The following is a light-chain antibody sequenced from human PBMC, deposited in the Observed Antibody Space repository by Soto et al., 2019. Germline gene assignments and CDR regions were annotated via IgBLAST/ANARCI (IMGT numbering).Light chain of an antibody. CDR2: GAS. J-gene: IGKJ2*01. V-gene: IGKV3-20*01. CDR3: QQYGSSPYT. CDR1: QSVSSSY. Sequence: EIVLTQSPGTLSLSPAERATLSCRASQSVSSSYLAWYQQKPGQAPRLLIYGASSRATGIPDRFSGSGSGTDFTLTISRLEPEDFAVYYCQQYGSSPYTFGQGTKVDIK.